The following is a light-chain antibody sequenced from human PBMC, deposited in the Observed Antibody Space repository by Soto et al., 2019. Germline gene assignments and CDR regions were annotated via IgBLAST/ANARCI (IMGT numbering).Light chain of an antibody. CDR3: QTWDTGIQV. CDR1: SGHSTYA. J-gene: IGLJ3*02. Sequence: QLVLTQSPSASASLGASVKLTCTLSSGHSTYAIAWHHQQPEKGPRYLMRLDNDGSHIKGAGIPDRFSGSSSGAERYLTISSLQSEDEADYYCQTWDTGIQVFGGGTKLTVL. V-gene: IGLV4-69*01. CDR2: LDNDGSH.